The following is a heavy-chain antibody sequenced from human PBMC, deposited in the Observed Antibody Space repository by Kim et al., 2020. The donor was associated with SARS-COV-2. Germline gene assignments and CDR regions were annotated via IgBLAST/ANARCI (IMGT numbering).Heavy chain of an antibody. V-gene: IGHV1-18*04. CDR3: ARGGWSSSTSCYENWFDP. D-gene: IGHD2-2*01. Sequence: ASVKVSCKASGYTFTSYGISWVRQAPGQGLEWMGWINAYNGNTNYAQKLQGRVTMTTDTSTSTAYMELRSMRSDDTAVYYCARGGWSSSTSCYENWFDPWGQGTLGTVSS. J-gene: IGHJ5*02. CDR1: GYTFTSYG. CDR2: INAYNGNT.